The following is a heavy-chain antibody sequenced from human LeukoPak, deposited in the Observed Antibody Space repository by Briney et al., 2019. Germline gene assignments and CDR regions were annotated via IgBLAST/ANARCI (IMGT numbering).Heavy chain of an antibody. D-gene: IGHD4-23*01. CDR1: GFIFSSYE. CDR2: ISTSGSTI. J-gene: IGHJ1*01. CDR3: ARGTVVTRASYYFQH. Sequence: GGSLRLSCAASGFIFSSYEMNWVRQAPGKGLEWVSYISTSGSTIYYADSVKGRFTISRDNAKNSLYLQMNSLRAEDTAVYYCARGTVVTRASYYFQHWGQGTLVTVSS. V-gene: IGHV3-48*03.